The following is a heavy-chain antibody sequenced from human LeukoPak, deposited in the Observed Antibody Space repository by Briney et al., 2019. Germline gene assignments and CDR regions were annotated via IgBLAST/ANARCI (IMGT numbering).Heavy chain of an antibody. Sequence: PSETLSLTCAVYGGSFSGYSWSWIRQPPGKGLEWIGYIYHSGSTYYNPSLKSRVTISVDRSKNQFSLKLSSVTAADTAVYYCARGGCYPPAVSTTECRFDPWGQGTLVTVSS. J-gene: IGHJ5*02. CDR3: ARGGCYPPAVSTTECRFDP. D-gene: IGHD2-15*01. V-gene: IGHV4-30-2*01. CDR1: GGSFSGYS. CDR2: IYHSGST.